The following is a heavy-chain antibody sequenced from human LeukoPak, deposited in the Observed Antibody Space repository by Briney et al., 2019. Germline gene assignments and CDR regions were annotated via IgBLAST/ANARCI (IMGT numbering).Heavy chain of an antibody. Sequence: SETLSLTCTVSGGSLSRGGDYWTWIRQHPGKGLEWIGNTYYGGSTYYNPSLKSRGTISIDTSKNQFSLKLTSVTAADTAVYYCARGELLYDYWGQGTLVTVSS. V-gene: IGHV4-31*03. J-gene: IGHJ4*02. CDR2: TYYGGST. CDR3: ARGELLYDY. CDR1: GGSLSRGGDY. D-gene: IGHD2-15*01.